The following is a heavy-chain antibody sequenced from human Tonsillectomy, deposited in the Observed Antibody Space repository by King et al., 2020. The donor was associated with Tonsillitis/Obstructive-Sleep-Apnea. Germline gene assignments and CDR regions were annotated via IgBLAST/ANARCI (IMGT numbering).Heavy chain of an antibody. V-gene: IGHV3-53*01. J-gene: IGHJ4*02. D-gene: IGHD6-13*01. Sequence: VQLVESGGGLIQPGGSLRLSCAASGFTVSSNYMSWVRQAPGKGLEWVSVIYSGGSTYYADSVKGRFPISRDNSKNTLYLQMNSLRAEDTAVYYCAREWVACSSWSNFDYWGQGTLVTVSS. CDR2: IYSGGST. CDR1: GFTVSSNY. CDR3: AREWVACSSWSNFDY.